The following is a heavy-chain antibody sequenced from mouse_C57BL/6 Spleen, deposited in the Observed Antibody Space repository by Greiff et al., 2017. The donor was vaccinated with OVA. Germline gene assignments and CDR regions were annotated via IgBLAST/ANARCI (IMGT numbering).Heavy chain of an antibody. J-gene: IGHJ4*01. Sequence: QVQLQQPGAELVKPGASVKLSCKASGYTFTSYWMHWVKQRPGQGLEWIGMIHPNSGSTNYNEKFKSKATLTVDKSSSTAYMQLSSLTSEDSAVYYCARRGDGYYLYYAMDYWGQGTSVTVSS. D-gene: IGHD2-3*01. V-gene: IGHV1-64*01. CDR3: ARRGDGYYLYYAMDY. CDR1: GYTFTSYW. CDR2: IHPNSGST.